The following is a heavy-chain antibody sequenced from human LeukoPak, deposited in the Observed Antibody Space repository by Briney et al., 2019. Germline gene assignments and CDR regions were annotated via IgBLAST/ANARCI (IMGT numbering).Heavy chain of an antibody. CDR2: INPNSGGT. CDR1: GYTFTAYY. CDR3: GRDRGTGDYYFDS. D-gene: IGHD7-27*01. V-gene: IGHV1-2*06. J-gene: IGHJ4*02. Sequence: PEASVKVSCKASGYTFTAYYIHWVRQAPGQGLEWMGRINPNSGGTNYAQNFQGRVTMTRDTSISTAYMELSRLRSDDTAMYYCGRDRGTGDYYFDSWGQGTLVTVSP.